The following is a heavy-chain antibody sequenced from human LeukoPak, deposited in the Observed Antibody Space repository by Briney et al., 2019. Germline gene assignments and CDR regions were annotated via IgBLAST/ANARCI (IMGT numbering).Heavy chain of an antibody. V-gene: IGHV1-69*13. J-gene: IGHJ4*02. D-gene: IGHD3-10*01. Sequence: SVKVSCKASGGTFSSYAISWVRQAPGQGLEWMGGIIPIFGTANYAQKFQGRVTITADESTSTAYMEPSSLRSEDTAVYYCAREAGSGSYAAFWGQGTLVTVSS. CDR2: IIPIFGTA. CDR3: AREAGSGSYAAF. CDR1: GGTFSSYA.